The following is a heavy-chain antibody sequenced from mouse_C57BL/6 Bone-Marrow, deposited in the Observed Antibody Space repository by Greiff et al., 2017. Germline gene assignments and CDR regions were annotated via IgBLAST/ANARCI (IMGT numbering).Heavy chain of an antibody. J-gene: IGHJ4*01. CDR3: ARFDYGFYAMDY. CDR1: GYAFSSSW. Sequence: VQLQESGPELVKPGASVKISCKASGYAFSSSWMNWVKQRPGTGLEWIGRIYPGDGDTNYNGKFKGKATLTADKSSSTAYMQLSSLTSEDSAVXFCARFDYGFYAMDYWGQGTSVTVSS. CDR2: IYPGDGDT. V-gene: IGHV1-82*01. D-gene: IGHD2-4*01.